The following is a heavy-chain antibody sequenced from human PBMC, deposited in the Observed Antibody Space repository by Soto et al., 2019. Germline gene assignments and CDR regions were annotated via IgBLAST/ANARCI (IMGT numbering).Heavy chain of an antibody. Sequence: SETLSLTCTVSGGSISSYYCIWIRHPPFKGLEWIGYIYYSGSTNYNPSLKSRVTISVDTSKNQFSLKLSSVTAADTAVYYCARGGWDYDSSGYFHFDYWGQGTLVTVSS. CDR2: IYYSGST. CDR3: ARGGWDYDSSGYFHFDY. V-gene: IGHV4-59*01. J-gene: IGHJ4*02. CDR1: GGSISSYY. D-gene: IGHD3-22*01.